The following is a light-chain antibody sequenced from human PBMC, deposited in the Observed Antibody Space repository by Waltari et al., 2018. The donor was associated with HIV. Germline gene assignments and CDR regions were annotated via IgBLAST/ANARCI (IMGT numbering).Light chain of an antibody. J-gene: IGKJ4*01. CDR3: QQYTNLPLT. CDR1: QDIRNY. V-gene: IGKV1-33*01. Sequence: DIQMTQSPSSLSASVVDRITITCQASQDIRNYLNWYQQRPGKAPKVLIYDASILETGVPSRFSGSGSGTHFTFTINSLQPEDIATYYCQQYTNLPLTFGGGTKVEIK. CDR2: DAS.